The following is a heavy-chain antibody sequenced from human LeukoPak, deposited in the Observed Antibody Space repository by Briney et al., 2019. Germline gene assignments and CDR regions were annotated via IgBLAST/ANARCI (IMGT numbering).Heavy chain of an antibody. CDR1: GFTFSSYG. CDR2: ISYDGSNK. V-gene: IGHV3-30*18. D-gene: IGHD6-19*01. J-gene: IGHJ4*02. Sequence: GGSLRLSCAASGFTFSSYGMHWVRQAPGKGLEWVAVISYDGSNKYYADSVKGRFTISRGNSKNTLYLQMNSLRAEDTAVYYCAKDLPGIAVAGLFGYWGQGTLVTVSS. CDR3: AKDLPGIAVAGLFGY.